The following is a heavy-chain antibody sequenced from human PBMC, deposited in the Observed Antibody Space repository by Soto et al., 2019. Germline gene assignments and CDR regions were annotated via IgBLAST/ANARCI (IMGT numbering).Heavy chain of an antibody. J-gene: IGHJ6*02. V-gene: IGHV3-7*01. CDR3: AKDFRSSSWSYGMDV. CDR2: IKQDGSEK. Sequence: EVQLVESGGGLVQPGGSLRLSCAASGFSFSSYWMSWVRQAPGKGLEWVANIKQDGSEKYYVDSVKGRFTISRDNAKNSLYLQMNSLRAEDMAVYYCAKDFRSSSWSYGMDVWGQGTTVTVSS. CDR1: GFSFSSYW. D-gene: IGHD6-13*01.